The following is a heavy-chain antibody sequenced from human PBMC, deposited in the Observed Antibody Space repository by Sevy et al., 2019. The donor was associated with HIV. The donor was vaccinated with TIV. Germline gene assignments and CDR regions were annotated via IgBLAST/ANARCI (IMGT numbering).Heavy chain of an antibody. CDR1: GYSISSGYY. J-gene: IGHJ4*02. CDR2: IYHSGST. CDR3: AGRYCSSTSCYIYFDY. D-gene: IGHD2-2*02. Sequence: SETLSLTCAVSGYSISSGYYWGWIRQPPGKGLEWIGSIYHSGSTYYNPSLKSRVTISVDTSNNQFSLKLSSVTAADTAVYYCAGRYCSSTSCYIYFDYWGQGTLVTVSS. V-gene: IGHV4-38-2*01.